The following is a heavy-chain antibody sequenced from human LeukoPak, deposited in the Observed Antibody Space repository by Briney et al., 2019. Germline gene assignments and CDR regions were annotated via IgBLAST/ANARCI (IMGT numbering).Heavy chain of an antibody. J-gene: IGHJ6*03. D-gene: IGHD2-15*01. CDR1: GGTFSSYP. CDR2: IIPIFGTA. Sequence: GASVKVSCKASGGTFSSYPISWVRQAPGQGLEWIGGIIPIFGTANYAQKFQGRVTITADKSTSTAYMELSSLRAEDTAVYYCARDPGCSGGSCYYYYYYMDVWGKGTAVTVSS. CDR3: ARDPGCSGGSCYYYYYYMDV. V-gene: IGHV1-69*06.